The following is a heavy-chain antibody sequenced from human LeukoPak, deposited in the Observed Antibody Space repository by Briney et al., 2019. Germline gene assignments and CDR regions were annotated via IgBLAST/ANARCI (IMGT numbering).Heavy chain of an antibody. V-gene: IGHV4-59*08. D-gene: IGHD5-18*01. CDR2: IYYSGST. CDR1: GGSISSYY. CDR3: ARVDTPMVTGRDYYYCYMDV. J-gene: IGHJ6*03. Sequence: SETLSLTCTVSGGSISSYYWSWIRQPPGKGLEWIGYIYYSGSTNYNPSLKSRVTISVDTSKNQFSLKLSSVTAADTAVYYCARVDTPMVTGRDYYYCYMDVWGKGTTVTVSS.